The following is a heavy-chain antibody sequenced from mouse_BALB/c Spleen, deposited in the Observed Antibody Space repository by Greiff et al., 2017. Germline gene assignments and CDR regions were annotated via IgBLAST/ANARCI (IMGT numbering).Heavy chain of an antibody. CDR1: GFTFSSYT. D-gene: IGHD2-14*01. CDR3: ARHDRNYAMDY. CDR2: ISNGGGST. Sequence: EVKVVESGGGLVQPGGSLKLSCAASGFTFSSYTMSWVRQTPEKRLEWVAYISNGGGSTYYPDTVKGRFTISRDKAKNTLYLQMSSLKSEDTAMYYCARHDRNYAMDYWGQGTSVTVSS. V-gene: IGHV5-12-2*01. J-gene: IGHJ4*01.